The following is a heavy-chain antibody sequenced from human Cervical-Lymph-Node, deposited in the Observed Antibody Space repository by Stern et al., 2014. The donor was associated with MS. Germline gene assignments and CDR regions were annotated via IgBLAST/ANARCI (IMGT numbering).Heavy chain of an antibody. CDR3: AKGRFSIAVAGTIDY. D-gene: IGHD6-19*01. CDR2: ISYDGSNK. CDR1: GFTFSSYG. Sequence: VQLVESGGGVVQPGRSLRLSCAASGFTFSSYGMHWVRQAPGKGLEWVAVISYDGSNKYYADSVKGRFTISRDNSKKTLYLQMNSLRAEDTAVYYCAKGRFSIAVAGTIDYWGQGTLVTVSS. J-gene: IGHJ4*02. V-gene: IGHV3-30*18.